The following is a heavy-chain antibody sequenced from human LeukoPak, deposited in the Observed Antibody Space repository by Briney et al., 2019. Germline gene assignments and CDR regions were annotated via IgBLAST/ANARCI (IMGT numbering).Heavy chain of an antibody. D-gene: IGHD1-14*01. CDR1: GFTFSSYA. CDR3: ARDGAMRTETTKAYGMDV. Sequence: PGRSLSLSCAASGFTFSSYAMHWVRQAPGKGLEWVAVISYDGSNKYYADSVKGRFTISRDNSKNTLYLQMNSLRAEDTAVYYCARDGAMRTETTKAYGMDVWGQAATVTVSS. V-gene: IGHV3-30-3*01. CDR2: ISYDGSNK. J-gene: IGHJ6*02.